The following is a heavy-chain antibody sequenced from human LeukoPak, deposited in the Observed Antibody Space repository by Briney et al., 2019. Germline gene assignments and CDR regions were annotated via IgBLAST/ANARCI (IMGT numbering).Heavy chain of an antibody. J-gene: IGHJ5*02. CDR1: GGSISSGGYY. D-gene: IGHD3-10*01. CDR2: IYYSGST. Sequence: TSETLSLTCTVSGGSISSGGYYWSWIRQHPGKGLEWIGYIYYSGSTYYNPSLKSRVTISVDTSKNQFSLKLSSVTAADTAVYYCARDRRGSGPKGWFDPWGQGTLVTVSS. V-gene: IGHV4-31*03. CDR3: ARDRRGSGPKGWFDP.